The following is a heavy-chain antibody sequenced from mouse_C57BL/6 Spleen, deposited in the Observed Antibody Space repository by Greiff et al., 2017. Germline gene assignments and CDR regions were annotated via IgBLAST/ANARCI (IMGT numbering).Heavy chain of an antibody. CDR3: ASSDYINYYFDY. V-gene: IGHV1-7*01. CDR1: GYTFTSYW. J-gene: IGHJ2*01. CDR2: INPSSGYT. Sequence: QVQLQQSGAELAKPGASVKLSCKASGYTFTSYWMHWVKQRPGQGLEWIGYINPSSGYTKYNQKFKDKATLTADKSTSTAYMQLSSLTYEDSAVYSCASSDYINYYFDYWGQGTTLTVSS. D-gene: IGHD2-5*01.